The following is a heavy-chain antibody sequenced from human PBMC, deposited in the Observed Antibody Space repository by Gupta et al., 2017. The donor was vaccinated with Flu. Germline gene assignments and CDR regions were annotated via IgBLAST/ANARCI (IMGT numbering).Heavy chain of an antibody. V-gene: IGHV4-4*07. J-gene: IGHJ1*01. CDR2: IYGDGAT. Sequence: QVQLQESGPRLVKPSETLSLSCTVSGGSISGYYWTWVRRPAGKGLEWIGRIYGDGATNYNPTLQSRLTMSVDTSKNQFSLGLTYVTAADTGDYYCAKAYAPDWPNHRDEFLQYWGPGTRVTVSS. D-gene: IGHD2-2*01. CDR1: GGSISGYY. CDR3: AKAYAPDWPNHRDEFLQY.